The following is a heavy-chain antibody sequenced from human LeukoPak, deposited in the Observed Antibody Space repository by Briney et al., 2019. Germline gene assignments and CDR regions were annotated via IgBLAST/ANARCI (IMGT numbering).Heavy chain of an antibody. CDR3: ASGSHPLNWFDP. D-gene: IGHD1-26*01. V-gene: IGHV4-59*01. J-gene: IGHJ5*02. Sequence: PSGTLSLTCAVSGGSISSYYWSWIRQPPGKGLEWIGEIYYSGSPKYNPSLKSRLTISLDTSKNQFSLELRFVTSADTAVYYCASGSHPLNWFDPWGQGTLVTVSS. CDR1: GGSISSYY. CDR2: IYYSGSP.